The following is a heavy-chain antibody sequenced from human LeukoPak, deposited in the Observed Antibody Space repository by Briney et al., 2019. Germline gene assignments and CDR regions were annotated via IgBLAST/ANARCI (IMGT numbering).Heavy chain of an antibody. D-gene: IGHD3-22*01. V-gene: IGHV4-61*05. Sequence: PSETLSLTCTVSGGSISSSSYYWGWIRQPPGKGLEWIGYIYYSGSTNYNPSLKSRVTISVDTSKNQFSLKLSSVTAADTAVYYCASIGFYYDSSGYLWNYWGQGTLVTVSS. CDR2: IYYSGST. J-gene: IGHJ4*02. CDR1: GGSISSSSYY. CDR3: ASIGFYYDSSGYLWNY.